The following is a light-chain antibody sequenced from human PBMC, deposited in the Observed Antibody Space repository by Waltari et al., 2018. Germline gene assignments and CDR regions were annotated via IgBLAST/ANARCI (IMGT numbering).Light chain of an antibody. CDR2: GKD. J-gene: IGLJ2*01. CDR3: HSRVVSNVRGA. V-gene: IGLV3-19*01. CDR1: SLRSYD. Sequence: SSELTQDPAVSVALGQTVRITCQGDSLRSYDASWYQQKPGQAPILVIYGKDNRPSGIPDRFSVSTSGNTASLTITGSQAEDEADYYCHSRVVSNVRGAFGGGTKLTVL.